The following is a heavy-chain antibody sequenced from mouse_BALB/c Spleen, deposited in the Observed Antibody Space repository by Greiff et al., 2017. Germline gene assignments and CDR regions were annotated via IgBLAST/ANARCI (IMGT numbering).Heavy chain of an antibody. Sequence: QVQLQQSGAELVKPGASVKLSCKASGYTFTSYWMHWVKQRPGQGLEWIGEINPSNGRTNYNEKFKSKATLTVDKSSSTAYMQLSSLTSEDSAVYYCARFPYYYGSSIDYWGQGTTLTVSS. CDR3: ARFPYYYGSSIDY. J-gene: IGHJ2*01. V-gene: IGHV1S81*02. CDR1: GYTFTSYW. D-gene: IGHD1-1*01. CDR2: INPSNGRT.